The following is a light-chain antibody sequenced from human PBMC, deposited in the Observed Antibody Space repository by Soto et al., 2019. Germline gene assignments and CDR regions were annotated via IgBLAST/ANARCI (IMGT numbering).Light chain of an antibody. V-gene: IGLV1-47*01. CDR3: ASWDNDLNGPI. Sequence: QAVVTQPPSASGTPGQRVSISCSGSASNVGSTYVFWYQQLPGAAPALLIYRNNQRPSGVSDRFSGSKSGTSASLAISGLQVDDEADYYCASWDNDLNGPIFGGGTKLTVL. J-gene: IGLJ2*01. CDR1: ASNVGSTY. CDR2: RNN.